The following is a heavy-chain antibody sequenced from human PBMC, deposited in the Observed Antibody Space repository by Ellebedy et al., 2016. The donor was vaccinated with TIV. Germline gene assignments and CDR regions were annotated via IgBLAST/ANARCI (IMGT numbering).Heavy chain of an antibody. Sequence: GGSLRLSXAAFGFTFSSYAMSWVRQAPGKGLEWVSAISGSGGSTYYADSVKGRFTISRDNSKNTLYLQMNSLRAEDTAVYYCAKDSRICSSTSCYDAFDIWGQGTMVTVS. CDR1: GFTFSSYA. V-gene: IGHV3-23*01. CDR2: ISGSGGST. D-gene: IGHD2-2*01. J-gene: IGHJ3*02. CDR3: AKDSRICSSTSCYDAFDI.